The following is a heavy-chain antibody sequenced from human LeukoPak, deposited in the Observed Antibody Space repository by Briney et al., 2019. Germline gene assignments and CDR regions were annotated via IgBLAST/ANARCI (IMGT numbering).Heavy chain of an antibody. D-gene: IGHD2-15*01. V-gene: IGHV1-18*01. Sequence: ASVKVSCKASAYTFTNYDISWVRQVPGQGLEWMGWINTYNGNTNYAQKLQGRVTMTTDTSTSTAYMELRSLRSDDTAVYYCARDMLVANDAFDIWGQGTMVTVSS. CDR1: AYTFTNYD. CDR3: ARDMLVANDAFDI. CDR2: INTYNGNT. J-gene: IGHJ3*02.